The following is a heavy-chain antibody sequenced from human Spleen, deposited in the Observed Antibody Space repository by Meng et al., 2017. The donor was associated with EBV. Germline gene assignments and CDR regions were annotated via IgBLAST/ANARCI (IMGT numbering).Heavy chain of an antibody. CDR2: INPNSGGS. J-gene: IGHJ4*02. CDR3: ARVRCFDGSSNWGY. CDR1: GYIFTGYY. V-gene: IGHV1-2*06. D-gene: IGHD6-13*01. Sequence: QVHPVESGAEVKKPGASVKVSCKASGYIFTGYYIHWVRQAPGQGLEWMGRINPNSGGSNYAQKFQGRVNMTRDTSISTAYMELNSLRSDDTALYFCARVRCFDGSSNWGYWGQGTLVTVSS.